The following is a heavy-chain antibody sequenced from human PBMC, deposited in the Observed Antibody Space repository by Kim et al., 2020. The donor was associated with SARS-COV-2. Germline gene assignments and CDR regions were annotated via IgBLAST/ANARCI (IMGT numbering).Heavy chain of an antibody. Sequence: SQTLSLTCAISGDSVSDNSAAWHWVRQSPSRGLEWLGRTYYRSKWYTDYAIFVKSRITINADTSKNQFSLHLNSVTPEDTTMYYCTRTPQLGTNHPKNWFDPWGQGTLVTVSS. J-gene: IGHJ5*02. CDR3: TRTPQLGTNHPKNWFDP. CDR2: TYYRSKWYT. D-gene: IGHD2-2*01. V-gene: IGHV6-1*01. CDR1: GDSVSDNSAA.